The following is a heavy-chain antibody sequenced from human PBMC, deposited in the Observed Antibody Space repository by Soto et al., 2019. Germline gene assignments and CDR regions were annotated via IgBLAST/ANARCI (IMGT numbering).Heavy chain of an antibody. CDR3: ARVLTSSSGWINFDY. V-gene: IGHV1-46*01. CDR2: INPSGGST. D-gene: IGHD6-19*01. CDR1: GYTFTNYY. Sequence: QVQLVQSGAEVKKPGTSVKVSCKASGYTFTNYYLHWVRQAPGQGLEWMGVINPSGGSTTYAQEFQGRLTVSRDTSTSTVYMELSSLRSEDTAVYYCARVLTSSSGWINFDYWGQGTLVTVSS. J-gene: IGHJ4*02.